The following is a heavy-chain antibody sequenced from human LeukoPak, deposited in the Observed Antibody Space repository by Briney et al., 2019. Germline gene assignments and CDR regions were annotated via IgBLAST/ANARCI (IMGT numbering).Heavy chain of an antibody. CDR3: ARSSGVVVAYFDY. Sequence: PSETLSLTCTVSGYSISSGYYWGWIRQPPGKGLEWIGSIYHSGSTYYNPSLKSRVTISVDTSKNQFSLKLSSVTAADTAVYYCARSSGVVVAYFDYWGQGTLVTVSS. CDR2: IYHSGST. V-gene: IGHV4-38-2*02. D-gene: IGHD2-15*01. CDR1: GYSISSGYY. J-gene: IGHJ4*02.